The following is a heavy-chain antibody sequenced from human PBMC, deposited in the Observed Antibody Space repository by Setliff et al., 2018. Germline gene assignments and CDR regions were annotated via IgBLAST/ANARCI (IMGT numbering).Heavy chain of an antibody. CDR1: GYSISSGYI. CDR2: IGHTGSI. D-gene: IGHD2-21*02. CDR3: ARDLGHGGDSDY. V-gene: IGHV4-38-2*02. J-gene: IGHJ4*02. Sequence: PSETLSLTCTVSGYSISSGYIWGWIRQPPGKGLEWVGNIGHTGSINYNPSLKSRFTISRDTSKNQVSLKLNSVTATDTAVYYCARDLGHGGDSDYWGQGIQVTVSS.